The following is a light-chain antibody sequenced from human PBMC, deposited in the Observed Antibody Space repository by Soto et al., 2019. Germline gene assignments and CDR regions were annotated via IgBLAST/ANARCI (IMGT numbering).Light chain of an antibody. V-gene: IGKV2-28*01. J-gene: IGKJ1*01. CDR3: MCALQRTTT. CDR1: QSLLHSNGYNY. CDR2: LGS. Sequence: DIVMTQSPLSLPVTPGEPASISCRSSQSLLHSNGYNYLDWYLQKPGQSPQLLIYLGSNRASGVPGRFSASASGTDFTLTISRVDDEDVGVYYCMCALQRTTTCRHGNKVDIK.